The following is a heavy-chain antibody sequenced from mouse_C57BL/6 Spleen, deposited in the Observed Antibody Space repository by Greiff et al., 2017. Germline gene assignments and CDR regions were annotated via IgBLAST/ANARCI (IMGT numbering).Heavy chain of an antibody. D-gene: IGHD1-1*01. Sequence: VQLQQSGAELMKPGASVKLSCKATGYTFTGYWLEWVKQRPGHGLEWIGEILPGSGSTNYNEKFKGKATFTADTSSNTAYMQLSSLTTEDSAIYYCASGDYYGSSYRYWYFDVWGTGTTVTVSS. V-gene: IGHV1-9*01. CDR2: ILPGSGST. CDR1: GYTFTGYW. CDR3: ASGDYYGSSYRYWYFDV. J-gene: IGHJ1*03.